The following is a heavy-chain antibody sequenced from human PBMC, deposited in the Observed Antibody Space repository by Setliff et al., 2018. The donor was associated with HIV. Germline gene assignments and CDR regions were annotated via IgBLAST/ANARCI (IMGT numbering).Heavy chain of an antibody. Sequence: ASVKVSCKASAYSFTAHYIHWVRQAPGQGLEWMGWINPNSGGTNYAQKFQGRVTMTRDTSISTAYMELSRLRSDDTAVYYCARNPDTSGYLYYYYYMDVWGKGTTVTVS. D-gene: IGHD3-22*01. CDR3: ARNPDTSGYLYYYYYMDV. J-gene: IGHJ6*03. CDR1: AYSFTAHY. V-gene: IGHV1-2*02. CDR2: INPNSGGT.